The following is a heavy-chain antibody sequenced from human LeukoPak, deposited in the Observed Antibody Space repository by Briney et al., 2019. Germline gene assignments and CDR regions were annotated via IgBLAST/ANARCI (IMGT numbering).Heavy chain of an antibody. D-gene: IGHD2-2*01. CDR1: DGSITTYS. CDR3: ARDLPGGDYYYYYLDV. CDR2: FDPSGST. V-gene: IGHV4-4*07. J-gene: IGHJ6*03. Sequence: PSETLSLTCAVSDGSITTYSWSWIRQPAGKGLEWIGCFDPSGSTNYSPSLKSRVSMSVDTSKKQFSLKLSSVTAADTAVYYCARDLPGGDYYYYYLDVWGKGTTVTVSS.